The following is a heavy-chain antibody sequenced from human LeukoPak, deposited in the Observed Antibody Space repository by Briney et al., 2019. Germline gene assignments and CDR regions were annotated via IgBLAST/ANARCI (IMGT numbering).Heavy chain of an antibody. Sequence: PGGSLRLSCAASGFTFDDYAMHWVRQAPGKGLEWVSGISWNSGSIGYADSVKGRFTISRDNAKNSLYLQMNSLRAEDTAVYYCARRLWETTDFDYWGQGTLVTVSS. J-gene: IGHJ4*02. V-gene: IGHV3-9*01. D-gene: IGHD2/OR15-2a*01. CDR2: ISWNSGSI. CDR3: ARRLWETTDFDY. CDR1: GFTFDDYA.